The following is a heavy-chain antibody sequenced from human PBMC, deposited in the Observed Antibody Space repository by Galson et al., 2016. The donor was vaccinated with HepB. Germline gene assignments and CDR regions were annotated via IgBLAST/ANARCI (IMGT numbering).Heavy chain of an antibody. J-gene: IGHJ5*02. Sequence: ETLSLTCTVSGGSLSTSSFYWGWIRQPPGKGLEWIGSIFHSGSTLYNPSLKSRVTISVDTSKNQFSLKLTSVTATDTAIYYCARHRNIAARAEKYNFFDPWAQGTLVTVSS. CDR2: IFHSGST. CDR3: ARHRNIAARAEKYNFFDP. CDR1: GGSLSTSSFY. D-gene: IGHD6-13*01. V-gene: IGHV4-39*01.